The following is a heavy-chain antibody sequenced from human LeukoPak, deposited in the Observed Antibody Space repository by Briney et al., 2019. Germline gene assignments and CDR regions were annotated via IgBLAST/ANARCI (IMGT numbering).Heavy chain of an antibody. J-gene: IGHJ4*02. D-gene: IGHD4-23*01. CDR3: ARLTAVVTFDY. CDR2: IYPSDSAT. CDR1: GYSFTSNW. V-gene: IGHV5-51*01. Sequence: RGESLKISCKGSGYSFTSNWIGWVRQMPGKGLEWMGVIYPSDSATRYSPSFQGQVTISADKSISTAYLQWRSLKVSDSAMYYCARLTAVVTFDYWGQGTLVTVSS.